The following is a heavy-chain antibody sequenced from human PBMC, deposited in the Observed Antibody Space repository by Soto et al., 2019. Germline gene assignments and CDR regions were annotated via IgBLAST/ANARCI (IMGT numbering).Heavy chain of an antibody. D-gene: IGHD3-10*01. V-gene: IGHV4-30-2*01. CDR3: ARFITMVRGVKYYGMDV. CDR2: IYHSGST. CDR1: GGSISSGGYS. J-gene: IGHJ6*02. Sequence: SETLSLTCAVSGGSISSGGYSWSWIRQPPGKGLEWIGYIYHSGSTYYNPSLKSRVTISVDRSKNQFSLKLSSVTAADTAVYYCARFITMVRGVKYYGMDVWGQGTTVTVS.